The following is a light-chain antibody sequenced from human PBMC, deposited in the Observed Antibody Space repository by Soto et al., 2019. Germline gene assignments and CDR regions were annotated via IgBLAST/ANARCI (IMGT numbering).Light chain of an antibody. J-gene: IGLJ1*01. CDR3: CSYAGSSTLYV. V-gene: IGLV2-23*02. CDR1: SSDVGSYNL. CDR2: EVS. Sequence: QSALNEPASGSGSPGQSITISCNGTSSDVGSYNLVSWYQQHPGKAPKLMIYEVSKRPSGVSNRFSGSKSGNTASLTISGLQAEDEADYYCCSYAGSSTLYVFGTGTKVTVL.